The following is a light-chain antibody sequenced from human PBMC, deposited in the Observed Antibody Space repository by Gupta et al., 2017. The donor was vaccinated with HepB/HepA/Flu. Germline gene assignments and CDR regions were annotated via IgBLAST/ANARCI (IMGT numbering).Light chain of an antibody. CDR1: QGINNY. J-gene: IGKJ4*01. CDR3: QNYHNAPLT. V-gene: IGKV1-27*01. CDR2: AAS. Sequence: DIQMTQSPSSLSASVGDRVSITCLASQGINNYLAWYQQKPGKVPKVLIYAASTLKSGVSSRFSGSGSGTEFTLTISSLQPEDVATYYCQNYHNAPLTFGGGTLVEIK.